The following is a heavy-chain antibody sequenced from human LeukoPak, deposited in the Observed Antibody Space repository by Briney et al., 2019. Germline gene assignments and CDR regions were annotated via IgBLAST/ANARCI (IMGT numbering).Heavy chain of an antibody. V-gene: IGHV3-23*01. CDR2: ISGSGAST. CDR1: GFTFSSYW. Sequence: GGSLRLSCAASGFTFSSYWMSWVRQAPGKGLEWVSGISGSGASTYYADSVKGRFTISRDNSKNTMYLQMNSLRAEDTAVYHCARYCSSTSCQNYYYGMDVWGQGTTVTVSS. CDR3: ARYCSSTSCQNYYYGMDV. D-gene: IGHD2-2*01. J-gene: IGHJ6*02.